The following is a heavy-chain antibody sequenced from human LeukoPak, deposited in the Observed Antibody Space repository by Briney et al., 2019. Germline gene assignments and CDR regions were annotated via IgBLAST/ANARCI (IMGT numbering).Heavy chain of an antibody. CDR2: IYYSGTT. J-gene: IGHJ3*02. D-gene: IGHD3-10*01. CDR3: ARIRVNALDI. Sequence: SETLSLTCTVSGGSISTYYWTWIRQPPGKGLEWIGYIYYSGTTNYNPSLKSRVTMSVDTSKNQFSLKLSSVTAADTAVYYCARIRVNALDIWGQGTMVTVSS. CDR1: GGSISTYY. V-gene: IGHV4-59*01.